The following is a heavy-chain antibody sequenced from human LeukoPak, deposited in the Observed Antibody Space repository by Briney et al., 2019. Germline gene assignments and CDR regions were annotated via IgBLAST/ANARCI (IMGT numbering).Heavy chain of an antibody. CDR2: IWYDGSNK. J-gene: IGHJ3*02. CDR3: ARDCTGGTCYDAFDI. D-gene: IGHD2-15*01. V-gene: IGHV3-33*01. Sequence: GGSLRLSCAASGFTFSSYGMHWVRQCPGKGLEWVAVIWYDGSNKHYADSVKGRFTISRDNSKNTLYLQMNSLRAGDTAVYYCARDCTGGTCYDAFDIWGQGTMVTVSS. CDR1: GFTFSSYG.